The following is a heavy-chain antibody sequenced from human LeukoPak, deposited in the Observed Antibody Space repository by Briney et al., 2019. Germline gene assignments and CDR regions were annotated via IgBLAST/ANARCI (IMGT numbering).Heavy chain of an antibody. V-gene: IGHV4-4*07. CDR2: IYTSGST. D-gene: IGHD3-22*01. CDR1: GGSISSYY. Sequence: SETLSLTCTVSGGSISSYYWSWIRQPAGKGLEWIGRIYTSGSTNYNPSLKSRVIMSVDTSKNQFSLKLSSVTAADTAVYYCARDREDTYYYDSSGITTGFDPWGQGTLVTVSS. J-gene: IGHJ5*02. CDR3: ARDREDTYYYDSSGITTGFDP.